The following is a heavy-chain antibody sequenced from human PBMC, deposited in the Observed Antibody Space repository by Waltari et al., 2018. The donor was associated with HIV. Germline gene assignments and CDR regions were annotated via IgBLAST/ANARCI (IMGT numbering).Heavy chain of an antibody. D-gene: IGHD1-7*01. J-gene: IGHJ4*02. V-gene: IGHV1-69*12. CDR2: IIPIFGTA. CDR3: ARDSSGITGTHFVSWYFDY. CDR1: GGTFSSYA. Sequence: QVQLVQSGAEVKKPGSSVKVSCKASGGTFSSYAISWVRQAPGQGLEWMGGIIPIFGTANYAQKFQGRVTITADESTSTAYRELSSLRSEDTAVYYCARDSSGITGTHFVSWYFDYWGQGTLVTVSS.